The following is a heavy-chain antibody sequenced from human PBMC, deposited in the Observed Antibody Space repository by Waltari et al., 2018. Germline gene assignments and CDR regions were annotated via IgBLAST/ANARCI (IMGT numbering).Heavy chain of an antibody. J-gene: IGHJ4*02. CDR3: ATTSGSYYDY. D-gene: IGHD1-26*01. Sequence: QVQLVQSGAEVKTHGASVTVSCKVSGYPLTELPMPGVRQAPGKGLEWMGGFDPEDGETIYAQKFQGRVTMTEDTSTDTAYMELSSLRSEDTAVYYCATTSGSYYDYWGQGTLVTVSS. CDR2: FDPEDGET. CDR1: GYPLTELP. V-gene: IGHV1-24*01.